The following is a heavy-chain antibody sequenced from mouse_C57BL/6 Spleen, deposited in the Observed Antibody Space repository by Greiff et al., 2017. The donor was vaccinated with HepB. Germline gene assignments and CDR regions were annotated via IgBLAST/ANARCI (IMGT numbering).Heavy chain of an antibody. CDR3: ARRDDYDEDY. Sequence: DVQLQESGPGLVKPSQSLSLTCSVTGYSITSGYYWNWIRQFPGNKLEWMGYISYDGSNNYNPSLKNRISITRDTSKNQFFLKLNSVTTEDTATYYCARRDDYDEDYWGQGTTLTVSS. V-gene: IGHV3-6*01. CDR1: GYSITSGYY. D-gene: IGHD2-4*01. J-gene: IGHJ2*01. CDR2: ISYDGSN.